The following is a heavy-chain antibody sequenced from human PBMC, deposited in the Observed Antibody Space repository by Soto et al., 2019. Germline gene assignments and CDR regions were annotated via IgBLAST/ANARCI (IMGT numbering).Heavy chain of an antibody. CDR2: ISHSDHVI. CDR3: ARFGHYFDDDDYWGGLGR. Sequence: QVQLVESGGGLVKPGGSLRLSCAASGFTFSDWYMTWIRQAPGKGLEWISYISHSDHVIKYADSVKGRLTISRDDTKKAAFPQRISLRDEAPAVYYCARFGHYFDDDDYWGGLGRRGQGTLVTVSS. V-gene: IGHV3-11*01. J-gene: IGHJ4*02. D-gene: IGHD3-9*01. CDR1: GFTFSDWY.